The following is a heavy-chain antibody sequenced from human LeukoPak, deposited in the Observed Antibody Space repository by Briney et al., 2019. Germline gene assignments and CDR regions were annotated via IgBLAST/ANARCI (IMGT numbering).Heavy chain of an antibody. CDR2: INPNTGGT. CDR1: GYTFTGYF. V-gene: IGHV1-2*02. Sequence: ASVKVSCKASGYTFTGYFVHWVRQAPGQGRQWMGWINPNTGGTNYAQKFQGRVTMTRDTSISTAYMELSRLRSDDTAVYYCARYHPDTADDYWGQGTLVTVSS. J-gene: IGHJ4*02. CDR3: ARYHPDTADDY. D-gene: IGHD5-18*01.